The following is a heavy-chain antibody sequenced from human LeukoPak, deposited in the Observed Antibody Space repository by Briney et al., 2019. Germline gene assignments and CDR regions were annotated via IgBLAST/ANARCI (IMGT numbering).Heavy chain of an antibody. D-gene: IGHD1-26*01. Sequence: ASVKVSCKTSGDSFTSYYIHWVRQAPGQGREWMGIINPSGGRTTYAQKFQGRLTMASDTSTSTVYMELSSLRSEDTAMYYCARSSAYYNEADIWGQGTMVTVSS. CDR1: GDSFTSYY. V-gene: IGHV1-46*01. J-gene: IGHJ3*02. CDR3: ARSSAYYNEADI. CDR2: INPSGGRT.